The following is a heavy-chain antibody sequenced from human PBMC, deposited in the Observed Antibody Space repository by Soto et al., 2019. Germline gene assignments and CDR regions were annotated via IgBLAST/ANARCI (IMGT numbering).Heavy chain of an antibody. CDR1: GGTFSSYA. CDR2: IIPIFGTA. V-gene: IGHV1-69*06. J-gene: IGHJ6*02. CDR3: ARCIVVVPAAPPYGMDV. Sequence: SVKVSCKASGGTFSSYAISWVRQAPGQGLEWMGGIIPIFGTANYAQKFQGRVTITADKSTSTAYMELSSLRSEDTAVYYCARCIVVVPAAPPYGMDVWGQGTTVTVSS. D-gene: IGHD2-2*01.